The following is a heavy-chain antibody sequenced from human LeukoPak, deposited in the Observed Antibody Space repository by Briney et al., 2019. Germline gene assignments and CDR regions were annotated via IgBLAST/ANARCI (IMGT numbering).Heavy chain of an antibody. CDR3: ARGLLWFGESFDYMDV. V-gene: IGHV3-23*01. CDR2: ISAGKGNT. Sequence: GGSLRLSCAASAFTLSTYAMSWVRQAPGKGLEWVSGISAGKGNTYYADSVKGRFTISRDNSKNTLYLQMNSLRAEDTAVYYCARGLLWFGESFDYMDVWGKGTTVTISS. J-gene: IGHJ6*03. CDR1: AFTLSTYA. D-gene: IGHD3-10*01.